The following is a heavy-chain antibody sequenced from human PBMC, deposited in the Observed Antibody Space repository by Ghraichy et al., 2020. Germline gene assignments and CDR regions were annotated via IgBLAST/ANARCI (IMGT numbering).Heavy chain of an antibody. CDR3: ARGPPWWEPVPANYFDY. CDR1: GFTFSSYG. J-gene: IGHJ4*02. D-gene: IGHD1-26*01. CDR2: IWYDGSNK. Sequence: GGSLRLSCAASGFTFSSYGMHWVRQAPGKGLEWVAVIWYDGSNKYYADSVKGRFTISRDNSKNTLYLQMNSLRAEDTAVYYCARGPPWWEPVPANYFDYWGQGTLVTVSS. V-gene: IGHV3-33*01.